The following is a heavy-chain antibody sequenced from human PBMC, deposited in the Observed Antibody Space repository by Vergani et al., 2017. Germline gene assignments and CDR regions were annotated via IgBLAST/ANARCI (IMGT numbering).Heavy chain of an antibody. J-gene: IGHJ4*02. CDR1: GFTFDDYA. CDR2: ISWNSGSI. CDR3: AKDMSYDSSGSDY. Sequence: EVQLVESGGGLVQPGRSLRLSCAASGFTFDDYAMHWVRQAPGKGLEWVSGISWNSGSIGNADSVKGRFTIYRDNAKNSLYLQMNSLRAEDTALYYCAKDMSYDSSGSDYWGQGTLVTVSS. V-gene: IGHV3-9*01. D-gene: IGHD3-22*01.